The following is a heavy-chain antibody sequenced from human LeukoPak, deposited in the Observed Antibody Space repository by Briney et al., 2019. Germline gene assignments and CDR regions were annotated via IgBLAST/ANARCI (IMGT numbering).Heavy chain of an antibody. Sequence: SQTLSLTCTVSGGSISSGGYYWSWIRQHPGKGLEWIGYIYYSGSTYYNPSLKSRVTLSVDTSKNQFSLKLSSVTAAYTAVYYCARGDSSGYYHPFDYWGQGTLVTVSS. CDR3: ARGDSSGYYHPFDY. CDR1: GGSISSGGYY. J-gene: IGHJ4*02. V-gene: IGHV4-31*03. D-gene: IGHD3-22*01. CDR2: IYYSGST.